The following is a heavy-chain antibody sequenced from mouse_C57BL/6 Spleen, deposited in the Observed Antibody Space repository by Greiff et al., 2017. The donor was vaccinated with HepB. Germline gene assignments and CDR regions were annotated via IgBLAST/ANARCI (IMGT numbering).Heavy chain of an antibody. D-gene: IGHD2-5*01. CDR2: ISSGGSYT. V-gene: IGHV5-6*01. CDR1: GFTFSSYG. J-gene: IGHJ2*01. Sequence: EVQLVESGGDLVKPGGSLKLSCAASGFTFSSYGMSWVRQTPDKRLEWVATISSGGSYTYYPDSVKGRFTISRDNAKNTLYLQMSSLKSEDTAMYYCARTATIVTTVYFDYWGQGTTLTVSS. CDR3: ARTATIVTTVYFDY.